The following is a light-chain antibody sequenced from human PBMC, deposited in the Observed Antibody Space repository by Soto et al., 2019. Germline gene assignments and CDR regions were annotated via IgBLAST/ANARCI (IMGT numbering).Light chain of an antibody. V-gene: IGLV1-44*01. Sequence: QSVLTQPPSASGTPGQRVTISCSGSYSNIGSNTVNWYQQFPGAAPKLLISTDNQRPSGVPDRFSGSKSGTSASLTITGLQSDDDAVYYYAAWDDSLNGRGVFGGGTKLTVL. J-gene: IGLJ3*02. CDR1: YSNIGSNT. CDR2: TDN. CDR3: AAWDDSLNGRGV.